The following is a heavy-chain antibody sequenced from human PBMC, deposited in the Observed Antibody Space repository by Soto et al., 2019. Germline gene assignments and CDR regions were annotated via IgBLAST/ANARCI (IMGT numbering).Heavy chain of an antibody. D-gene: IGHD2-15*01. CDR2: IYSGGST. V-gene: IGHV3-66*01. CDR3: GRGYCIDGNCNNFDC. Sequence: GGSLRLSCAASGFTVNNNFMTWVRQAPGKGLEWVSIIYSGGSTYYADSVKGRFTISRDNSKNTLFLQMNSLRVEDTAVYYCGRGYCIDGNCNNFDCWGQGTLVTVSS. CDR1: GFTVNNNF. J-gene: IGHJ4*02.